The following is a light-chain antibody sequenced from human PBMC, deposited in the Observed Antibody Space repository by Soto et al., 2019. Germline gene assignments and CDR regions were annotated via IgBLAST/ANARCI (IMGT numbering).Light chain of an antibody. J-gene: IGKJ1*01. CDR3: QQYGRSPRT. Sequence: EIVLTQSPDTLSLSPGERATLSCRASQSINNNYLAWHQQKPGQAPRLLIYAASSRATGIPDRFSGSGSGTDFALTISRLEPGDFAVYYCQQYGRSPRTFGQGPKVEIK. CDR1: QSINNNY. V-gene: IGKV3-20*01. CDR2: AAS.